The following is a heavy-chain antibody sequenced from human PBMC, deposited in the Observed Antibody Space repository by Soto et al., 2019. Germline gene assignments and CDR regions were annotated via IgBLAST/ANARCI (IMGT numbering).Heavy chain of an antibody. CDR2: VNNDGTDT. Sequence: EVQLVESGGGLVQPGGSLRLSCAASGFTFSNYWMYWVRQAPGKAVVWVSRVNNDGTDTTHADSVKGRFTLSRDNAENTLYLQMNSLRAEDTAVYYCARGGLQHALDVWGQGSTVTDTS. D-gene: IGHD6-13*01. V-gene: IGHV3-74*03. CDR1: GFTFSNYW. CDR3: ARGGLQHALDV. J-gene: IGHJ6*02.